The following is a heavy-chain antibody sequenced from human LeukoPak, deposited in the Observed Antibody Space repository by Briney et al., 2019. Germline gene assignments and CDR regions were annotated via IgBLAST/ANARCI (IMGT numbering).Heavy chain of an antibody. J-gene: IGHJ1*01. CDR2: IKSKTDGASI. D-gene: IGHD2-15*01. Sequence: GGSLRLSYAASGLIFKDAWMTWGRQAAGRGLEWVGGIKSKTDGASIDYAAPVKGRFTISRDDSKDTLYLQMDGPKADDTAVYYCSTRILTERNDNWGQGTLVTVSS. CDR3: STRILTERNDN. CDR1: GLIFKDAW. V-gene: IGHV3-15*07.